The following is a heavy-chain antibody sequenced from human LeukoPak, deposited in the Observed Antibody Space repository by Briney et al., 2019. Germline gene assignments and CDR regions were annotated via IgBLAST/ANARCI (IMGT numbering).Heavy chain of an antibody. Sequence: PGGSLRLSCAASGFTFSSYAMHWVRQAPGKGLEWVAVISYDGSNKYYADSVKGRFTISRDNSKNTLYLQMNSLRAEDTAVYYCARDSEFQHWGQGTLVTVSS. J-gene: IGHJ1*01. CDR3: ARDSEFQH. CDR2: ISYDGSNK. CDR1: GFTFSSYA. V-gene: IGHV3-30*04. D-gene: IGHD1-26*01.